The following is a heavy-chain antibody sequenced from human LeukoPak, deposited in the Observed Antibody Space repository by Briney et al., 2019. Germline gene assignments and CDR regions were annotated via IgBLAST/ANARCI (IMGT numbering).Heavy chain of an antibody. J-gene: IGHJ4*02. V-gene: IGHV4-30-2*01. D-gene: IGHD1-20*01. CDR1: GGSISSGGYS. CDR2: IYHSGST. Sequence: PSETLSLTCAVSGGSISSGGYSWSWIRQPPGKGLEWIGYIYHSGSTYYNPSLKSRVTISVDRSKNQFSLKLSSVTAADTAVYYCARGAITGSDYWGQGTLVTVSS. CDR3: ARGAITGSDY.